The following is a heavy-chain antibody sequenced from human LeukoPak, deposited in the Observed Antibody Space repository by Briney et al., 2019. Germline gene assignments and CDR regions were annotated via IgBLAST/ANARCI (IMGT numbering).Heavy chain of an antibody. CDR2: ISAYNGNT. V-gene: IGHV1-18*01. Sequence: ASVKVSCKASGYTFTSYGISWVRQAPGQGLEWMGWISAYNGNTNYAQKLQGRVTMTTDTSTSTAYMELRSLRSDDTAVYYCARGGYCSSTSCPNYYYYYYMDVWGKGTTDTVSS. J-gene: IGHJ6*03. CDR1: GYTFTSYG. CDR3: ARGGYCSSTSCPNYYYYYYMDV. D-gene: IGHD2-2*01.